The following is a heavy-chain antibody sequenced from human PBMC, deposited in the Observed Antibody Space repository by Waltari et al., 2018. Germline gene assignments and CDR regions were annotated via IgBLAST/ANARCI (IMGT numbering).Heavy chain of an antibody. CDR2: MNPNSGNT. CDR3: ARTMRRVRVLDY. D-gene: IGHD2-2*01. J-gene: IGHJ4*02. V-gene: IGHV1-8*01. Sequence: QATGQGLEWRGWMNPNSGNTGYAQKFQGRVTMTRNTSISTAYMELSSLRSEDTAVYYCARTMRRVRVLDYWGQGTLVTVSS.